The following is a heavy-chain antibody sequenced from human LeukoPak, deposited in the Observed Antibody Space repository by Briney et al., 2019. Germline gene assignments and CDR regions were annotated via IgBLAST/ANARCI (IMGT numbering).Heavy chain of an antibody. CDR3: ARGRSGGCYDY. V-gene: IGHV1-2*02. J-gene: IGHJ4*02. CDR2: INPNSGDT. D-gene: IGHD6-19*01. Sequence: GASVEVSCKASGFTFTGYYMHWVRQAPGQGLEWMGWINPNSGDTHYTQNFQGRVTMTRDTSISTAYMELSRLRSDDTAVYFCARGRSGGCYDYWGQGTLVTVSS. CDR1: GFTFTGYY.